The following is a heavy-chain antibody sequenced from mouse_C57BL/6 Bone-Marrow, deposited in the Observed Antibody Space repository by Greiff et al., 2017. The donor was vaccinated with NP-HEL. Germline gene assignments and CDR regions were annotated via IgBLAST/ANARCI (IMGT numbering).Heavy chain of an antibody. V-gene: IGHV2-2*01. J-gene: IGHJ1*03. D-gene: IGHD2-10*01. CDR2: IWSGGST. CDR1: GFSLTSYG. CDR3: ARKSLLWYFDV. Sequence: QVQLKESGPGLVQPSQSLSITCTVSGFSLTSYGVHWVRQSPGKGPEWLGVIWSGGSTDYNAAFISRLSISKDNSKSQVFFKMNSLQADDTAIYYCARKSLLWYFDVWGTGTTVTVSS.